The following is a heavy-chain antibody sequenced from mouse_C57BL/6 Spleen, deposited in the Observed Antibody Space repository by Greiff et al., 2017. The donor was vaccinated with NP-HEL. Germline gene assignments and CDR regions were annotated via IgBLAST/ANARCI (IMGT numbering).Heavy chain of an antibody. CDR2: ISSGSSTI. CDR3: ASRTTVVAEGAMDY. D-gene: IGHD1-1*01. V-gene: IGHV5-17*01. J-gene: IGHJ4*01. CDR1: GFTFSDYG. Sequence: EVQGVESGGGLVKPGGSLKLSCAASGFTFSDYGMHWVRQAPEKGLEWVAYISSGSSTIYYADTVKGRFTISRDNAKNTLFLQMTSLRSEDTAMYYCASRTTVVAEGAMDYWGQGTSVTVSS.